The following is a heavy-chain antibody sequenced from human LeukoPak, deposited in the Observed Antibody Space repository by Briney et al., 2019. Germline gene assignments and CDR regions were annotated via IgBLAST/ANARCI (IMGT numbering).Heavy chain of an antibody. CDR2: IYSSGST. V-gene: IGHV4-59*01. CDR1: GGSISSYY. CDR3: ARNYDNSGYTAFGY. Sequence: AQTLSLTCTVSGGSISSYYWSWIRQSPGKGLEWIGHIYSSGSTNYNPSLKSRVTISIDTSKNQFSLKLSSVTAADTALYYCARNYDNSGYTAFGYWGRGTLVTVSS. D-gene: IGHD3-22*01. J-gene: IGHJ4*02.